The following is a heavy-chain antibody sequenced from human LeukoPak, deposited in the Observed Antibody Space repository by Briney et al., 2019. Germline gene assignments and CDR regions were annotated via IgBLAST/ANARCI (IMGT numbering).Heavy chain of an antibody. CDR2: LYYSGSN. V-gene: IGHV4-59*08. J-gene: IGHJ3*01. CDR1: GASINSYY. Sequence: SETLSLTCAVSGASINSYYWSWIRQPPGKELQWIAYLYYSGSNNFNPSLKSRLTISVDTSKNQFSLKLNSVTAADTAVYYCARSGSRPSGGAFDLWGQGTMVTVSS. CDR3: ARSGSRPSGGAFDL. D-gene: IGHD1-26*01.